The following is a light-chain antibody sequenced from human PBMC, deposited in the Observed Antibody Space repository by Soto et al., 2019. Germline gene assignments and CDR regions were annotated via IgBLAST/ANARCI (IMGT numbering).Light chain of an antibody. V-gene: IGLV1-40*01. CDR1: SSNIGANYD. Sequence: QSVLTQPPSVSGAPGQGVTISCTGSSSNIGANYDVHWYQQFPGAAPKLLMYGNNNRPAGVPDRFSGSKSGNSASLAITDLQAEDEADYYCQSYDNRLSGFWVFGRGTKVTVL. CDR3: QSYDNRLSGFWV. CDR2: GNN. J-gene: IGLJ3*02.